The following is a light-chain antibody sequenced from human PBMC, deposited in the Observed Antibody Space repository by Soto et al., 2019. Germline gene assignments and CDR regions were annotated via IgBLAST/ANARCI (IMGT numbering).Light chain of an antibody. Sequence: DIQLIQSPSFLSASVGDRVTITCRASQGIATSLAWYQQKPGKAPNLLSYAASTLQRGVPSRFSGSGSGTEFTLTISSLQPEEFATYYCQQLNAYPPVSFGPGTRVDIK. J-gene: IGKJ3*01. CDR3: QQLNAYPPVS. CDR2: AAS. V-gene: IGKV1-9*01. CDR1: QGIATS.